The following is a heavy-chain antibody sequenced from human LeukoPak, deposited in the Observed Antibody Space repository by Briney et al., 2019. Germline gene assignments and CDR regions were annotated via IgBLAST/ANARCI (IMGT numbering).Heavy chain of an antibody. J-gene: IGHJ4*02. CDR2: INPDGSTI. CDR3: ATAGNYRLGS. CDR1: GFTFSNYE. Sequence: GGSLRLSCTSSGFTFSNYEMNRVRQAPGKGLVWVSRINPDGSTINYADSVKGRFTISRDNAKNTLYLQMNSLRAEDTAVYYCATAGNYRLGSWGQGTLVTVSS. D-gene: IGHD1-7*01. V-gene: IGHV3-74*01.